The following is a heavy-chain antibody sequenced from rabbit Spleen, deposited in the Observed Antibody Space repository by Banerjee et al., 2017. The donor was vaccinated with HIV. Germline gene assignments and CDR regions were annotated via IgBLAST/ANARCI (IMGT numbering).Heavy chain of an antibody. Sequence: QELVESGGGLVQPGESLKLSCKASGFTLNNYYMNWVRQAPGKGLEWIGIIYAARGTTDYASWVNGRFTISSDNAQSTVDLKMTSLKAADTATYFCARAIVPWLGLTRLDLWGPGTLVTVS. V-gene: IGHV1S7*01. CDR1: GFTLNNYY. D-gene: IGHD4-1*01. CDR3: ARAIVPWLGLTRLDL. J-gene: IGHJ3*01. CDR2: IYAARGTT.